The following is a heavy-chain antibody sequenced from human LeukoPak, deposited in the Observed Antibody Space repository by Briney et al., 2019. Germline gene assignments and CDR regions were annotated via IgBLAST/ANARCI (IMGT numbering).Heavy chain of an antibody. CDR1: GFTFGSYA. CDR2: IIGSGVNS. CDR3: AKGSKRITMIVVVPPLDY. V-gene: IGHV3-23*01. Sequence: GGSLRLSCAASGFTFGSYAMSWVRQAPGEGREWGSAIIGSGVNSYYTHSVKGGVTISRDNSQHTLFLQVNSLRAEDTALYYCAKGSKRITMIVVVPPLDYWGQGTLVSVCS. D-gene: IGHD3-22*01. J-gene: IGHJ4*02.